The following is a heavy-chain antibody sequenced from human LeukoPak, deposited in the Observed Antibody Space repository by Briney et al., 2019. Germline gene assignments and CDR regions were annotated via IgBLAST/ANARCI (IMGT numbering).Heavy chain of an antibody. Sequence: GASVKVSCKASGYTFTGYYMRWVRQAPGQGLEWMGRINPNSGGTNYAQKFQGRVTMTRDTSISTAYMELSRLGSDDTAVYYCARGGSSWPYYYYYYMDVWGKGTTVTVSS. J-gene: IGHJ6*03. CDR2: INPNSGGT. D-gene: IGHD6-13*01. CDR3: ARGGSSWPYYYYYYMDV. CDR1: GYTFTGYY. V-gene: IGHV1-2*06.